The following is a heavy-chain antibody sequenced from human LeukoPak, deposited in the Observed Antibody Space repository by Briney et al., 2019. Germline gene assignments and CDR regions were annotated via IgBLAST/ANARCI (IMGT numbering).Heavy chain of an antibody. CDR3: AKAPLRGIAVAGGGYFDP. V-gene: IGHV3-23*01. CDR1: GFTVSNNY. CDR2: ISATGGTT. D-gene: IGHD6-19*01. Sequence: QPGGSLRLSCEASGFTVSNNYMSWVRQAPGKGLEWVSAISATGGTTYYADSVQGRFTISRDNSKNTVYLQMNSLRVEDTAVYFCAKAPLRGIAVAGGGYFDPWGQGTLVTVSS. J-gene: IGHJ4*02.